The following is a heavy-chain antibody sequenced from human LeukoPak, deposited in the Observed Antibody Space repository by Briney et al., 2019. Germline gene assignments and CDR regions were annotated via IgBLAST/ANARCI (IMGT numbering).Heavy chain of an antibody. CDR1: GGTFSSYT. J-gene: IGHJ4*02. V-gene: IGHV1-69*04. CDR2: IIPILGIA. D-gene: IGHD6-19*01. CDR3: ARDIGSSGDYESAD. Sequence: ASVKVSCKASGGTFSSYTITWVRQAPGQGLEWMGRIIPILGIANYAQKFQGRVTITADKSTSTAYMELSSLRSEDTAVYYCARDIGSSGDYESADWGQGTLVTVSS.